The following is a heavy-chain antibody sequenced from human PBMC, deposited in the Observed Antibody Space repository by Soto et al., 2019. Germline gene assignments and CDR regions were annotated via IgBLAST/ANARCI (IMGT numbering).Heavy chain of an antibody. Sequence: PGESLKISCKGSGYSFTSYWISWVRQMPGKGLEWMGRIDPSDSYTNYSPSFQGHVTISADKFISTAYLQWSGLKASDTAMYYCASHRGIAAAGDFDIWGQGTMVTVS. D-gene: IGHD6-13*01. CDR3: ASHRGIAAAGDFDI. CDR2: IDPSDSYT. CDR1: GYSFTSYW. J-gene: IGHJ3*02. V-gene: IGHV5-10-1*01.